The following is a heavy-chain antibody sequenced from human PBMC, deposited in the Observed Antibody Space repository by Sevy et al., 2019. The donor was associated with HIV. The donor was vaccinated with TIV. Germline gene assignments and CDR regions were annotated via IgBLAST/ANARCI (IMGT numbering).Heavy chain of an antibody. D-gene: IGHD6-6*01. Sequence: ASVKVSCKASGYTFTSYGISWERQAPGRGLEWMGWISAYNGNTNYAQKLQGRVTMTTDTSTSTAYMELRSLRSDDTAVYYCARGVPARNYYYYGMDVWGQGTTVTVSS. CDR3: ARGVPARNYYYYGMDV. J-gene: IGHJ6*02. CDR2: ISAYNGNT. V-gene: IGHV1-18*01. CDR1: GYTFTSYG.